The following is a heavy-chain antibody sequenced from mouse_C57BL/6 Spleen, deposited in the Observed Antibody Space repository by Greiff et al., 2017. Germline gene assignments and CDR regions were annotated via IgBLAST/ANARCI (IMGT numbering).Heavy chain of an antibody. V-gene: IGHV1-4*01. CDR2: INPSSGYT. J-gene: IGHJ2*01. D-gene: IGHD1-1*01. Sequence: QVQLQQSGAELARPGASVKMSCKASGYTFTSYTMHWVKQRPGQGLEWIGYINPSSGYTKYNQKFKDKATLTADKSSSTAYMQLSSLTSEDSAVYYCARENYYAFDNWGQGTTLTVSS. CDR1: GYTFTSYT. CDR3: ARENYYAFDN.